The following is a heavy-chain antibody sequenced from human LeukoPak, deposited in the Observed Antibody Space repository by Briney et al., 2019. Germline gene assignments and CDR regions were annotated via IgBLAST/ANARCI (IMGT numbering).Heavy chain of an antibody. CDR2: IYPGDSDT. Sequence: GESLKISCKGSGYSFPNYWIGWVRQMPGKGLEWVGIIYPGDSDTRYSPSFQGQVTMSADKSISTAYLQWSSLKASDTAIYYCARRRDFSDYTDAFDIWGQRTMVTVSS. CDR3: ARRRDFSDYTDAFDI. J-gene: IGHJ3*02. V-gene: IGHV5-51*01. D-gene: IGHD4-11*01. CDR1: GYSFPNYW.